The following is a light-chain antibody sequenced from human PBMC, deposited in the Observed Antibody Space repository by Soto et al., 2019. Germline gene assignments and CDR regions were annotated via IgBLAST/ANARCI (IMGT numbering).Light chain of an antibody. CDR3: QQYDNLPYT. Sequence: DIQMTQSPSSLSASVGDRVTITCQTSQDIAKYLSWHQQKPGKAPKLLIHDASNVETGVPSRFSASGSGTKFAFTISSLQPDDIATYYCQQYDNLPYTFGQGTKLDIK. V-gene: IGKV1-33*01. CDR1: QDIAKY. CDR2: DAS. J-gene: IGKJ2*01.